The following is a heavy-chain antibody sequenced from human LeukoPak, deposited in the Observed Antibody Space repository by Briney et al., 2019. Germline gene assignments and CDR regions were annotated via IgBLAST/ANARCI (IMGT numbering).Heavy chain of an antibody. D-gene: IGHD1-26*01. CDR1: GGSISSGGYS. CDR2: IYHSGST. Sequence: SQTLSLTCAVSGGSISSGGYSWSWIRQPPGKGLEWIGYIYHSGSTYYNPSLKSRVTISVDRSKNQFSLKLSSVTAADTAVYYCARTSADSDWFDPWAREPWSPSPQ. CDR3: ARTSADSDWFDP. J-gene: IGHJ5*02. V-gene: IGHV4-30-2*01.